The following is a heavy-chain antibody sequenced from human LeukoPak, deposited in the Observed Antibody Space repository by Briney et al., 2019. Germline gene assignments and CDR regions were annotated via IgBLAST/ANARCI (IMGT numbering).Heavy chain of an antibody. D-gene: IGHD6-19*01. CDR2: ISSSGSTI. J-gene: IGHJ6*03. V-gene: IGHV3-11*04. CDR1: GFTFSDYY. Sequence: GGSLRLSCAASGFTFSDYYMSWIRQAPGKGLEWVSYISSSGSTIYYADSVRCRFTIYRENAKNSLYMQMDSLRAQDTAVYYCARGAGYYYYYYMDVWGKGTTVTVSS. CDR3: ARGAGYYYYYYMDV.